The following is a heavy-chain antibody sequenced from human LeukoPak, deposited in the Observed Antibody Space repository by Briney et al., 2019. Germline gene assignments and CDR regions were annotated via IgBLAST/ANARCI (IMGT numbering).Heavy chain of an antibody. CDR2: ISGSGGST. J-gene: IGHJ4*02. V-gene: IGHV3-23*01. CDR1: GFTFTSYA. CDR3: AKTPYYDSSGYYFDY. D-gene: IGHD3-22*01. Sequence: GGSLRLSCAASGFTFTSYAMSWVRQAPGKGLEWVSAISGSGGSTYYADSVKGRFTISRDISKNTLYLQMNSLRAEDTAVYYCAKTPYYDSSGYYFDYWGQGTLVTVSS.